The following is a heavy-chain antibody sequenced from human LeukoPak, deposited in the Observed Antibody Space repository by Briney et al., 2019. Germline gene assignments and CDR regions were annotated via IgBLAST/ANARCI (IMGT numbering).Heavy chain of an antibody. Sequence: GASVKVSCTASGYTFTSYDINWVRQATGQRPEWMGWMSPNSGDTGYAQKFQDRVTMTRNTSISTAYMELSSLRSDDTAVYYCARGPPNWGYDYWGPGTLVTVSS. D-gene: IGHD7-27*01. J-gene: IGHJ4*02. CDR3: ARGPPNWGYDY. CDR1: GYTFTSYD. CDR2: MSPNSGDT. V-gene: IGHV1-8*01.